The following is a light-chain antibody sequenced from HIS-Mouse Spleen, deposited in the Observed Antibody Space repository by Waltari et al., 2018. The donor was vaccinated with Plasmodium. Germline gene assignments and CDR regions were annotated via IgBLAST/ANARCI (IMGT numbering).Light chain of an antibody. Sequence: IVLTQSPATLSLSPCNRAVLSCRASQSVSSYLAWYQQQPGQAPRLLIYDASNRHTGIPARFSGSGSGTDFTLTISSREPEDVAVYYCQQRSNWPLTFGGGTKVEIK. V-gene: IGKV3-11*01. J-gene: IGKJ4*01. CDR2: DAS. CDR1: QSVSSY. CDR3: QQRSNWPLT.